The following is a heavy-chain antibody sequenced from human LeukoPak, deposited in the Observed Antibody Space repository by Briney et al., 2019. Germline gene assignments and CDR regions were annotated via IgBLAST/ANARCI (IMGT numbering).Heavy chain of an antibody. CDR3: ARRVLARITTAFDP. CDR2: FDPEDGET. J-gene: IGHJ5*02. CDR1: GYTLTELS. D-gene: IGHD3-3*01. Sequence: ASVKVSCKVSGYTLTELSMHWVRQAPGKGLEWMGGFDPEDGETIYAQKFQGRVTITADESTSTAYMELSSLRSEDTAVYYCARRVLARITTAFDPWGQGTLVTVSS. V-gene: IGHV1-24*01.